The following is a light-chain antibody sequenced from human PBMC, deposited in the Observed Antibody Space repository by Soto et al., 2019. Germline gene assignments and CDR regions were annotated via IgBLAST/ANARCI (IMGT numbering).Light chain of an antibody. V-gene: IGKV3-15*01. J-gene: IGKJ5*01. CDR1: QTVPSR. Sequence: DIVISLTLQTLSGSPAEGVILSSRASQTVPSRIAWYQQKLGQVPSLLIYGASTRAPGVPDRFSGIGSGTEFTLTISCLKSEDYAVYYGQQYKSWPPITYGQGTRLEIK. CDR3: QQYKSWPPIT. CDR2: GAS.